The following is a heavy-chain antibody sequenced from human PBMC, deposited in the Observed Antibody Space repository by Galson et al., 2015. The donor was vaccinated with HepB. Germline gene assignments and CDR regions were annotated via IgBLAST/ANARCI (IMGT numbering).Heavy chain of an antibody. J-gene: IGHJ3*02. CDR1: GGTFSSYA. Sequence: SVKVSCKASGGTFSSYAISWVRQAPGQGLEWMGGIIPIFGTANYAQKFQGRVTITADKSTSTAYMELSSLRSEDTAVYYCASTYYYDSSGYYSGAFDIWGQGTMVTVSS. CDR3: ASTYYYDSSGYYSGAFDI. D-gene: IGHD3-22*01. V-gene: IGHV1-69*06. CDR2: IIPIFGTA.